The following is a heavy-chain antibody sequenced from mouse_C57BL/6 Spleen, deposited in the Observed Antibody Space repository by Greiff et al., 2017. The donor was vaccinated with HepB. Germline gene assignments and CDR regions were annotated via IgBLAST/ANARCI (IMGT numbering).Heavy chain of an antibody. CDR3: ARRRPVVPFDY. V-gene: IGHV1-80*01. CDR2: IYPGDGDT. J-gene: IGHJ2*01. Sequence: QVQLQQSGAELVKPGASVKISCKASGYAFSSYWMNWVKQRPGKGLEWIGQIYPGDGDTNYNGKFKGKATLTADKSSSTAYMQRSSLTSEDSAVYCCARRRPVVPFDYWGQGTTLTVSS. D-gene: IGHD1-1*01. CDR1: GYAFSSYW.